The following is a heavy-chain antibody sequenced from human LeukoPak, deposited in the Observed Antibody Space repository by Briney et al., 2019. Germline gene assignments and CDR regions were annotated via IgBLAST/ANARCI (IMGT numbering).Heavy chain of an antibody. D-gene: IGHD2-15*01. J-gene: IGHJ4*02. CDR2: ISGSGGST. Sequence: PGGSLRLSCAASGFTFSSYAMSWVRQAPGKGLEWVSAISGSGGSTYYADSVKGRFTISRDNSKSTLYLQMNSLRAEDTAVYYCAKDLVVVVVAATPDYWGQGTLVTVSS. CDR3: AKDLVVVVVAATPDY. V-gene: IGHV3-23*01. CDR1: GFTFSSYA.